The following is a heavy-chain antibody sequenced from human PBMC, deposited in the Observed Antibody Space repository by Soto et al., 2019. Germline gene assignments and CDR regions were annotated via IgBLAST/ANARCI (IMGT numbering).Heavy chain of an antibody. CDR2: IVPNVGTV. D-gene: IGHD3-3*01. J-gene: IGHJ4*02. Sequence: SSVKFSCKSSGGTFSSFINYPINWVRQAPGQGLEWMGGIVPNVGTVNYAQKFRGKVTITADKSTGTAYMELSSLRSEDTALYYCARRDTSGFLRYFDNWGQGTQVTVSS. V-gene: IGHV1-69*06. CDR1: GGTFSSFINYP. CDR3: ARRDTSGFLRYFDN.